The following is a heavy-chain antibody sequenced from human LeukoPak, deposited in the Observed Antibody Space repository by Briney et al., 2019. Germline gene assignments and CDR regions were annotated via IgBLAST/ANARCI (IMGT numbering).Heavy chain of an antibody. CDR2: IYAGGST. CDR3: ARASYGSGYNWFDP. CDR1: GFSVSSNL. V-gene: IGHV3-66*01. D-gene: IGHD3-10*01. J-gene: IGHJ5*02. Sequence: GGSLRLSCAASGFSVSSNLMSWVRQAPGKGLEWVSIIYAGGSTYYADSVKGRFTISRENAKNSLYLQMNSLRAGDTAVYYCARASYGSGYNWFDPWGQGTLVTVSS.